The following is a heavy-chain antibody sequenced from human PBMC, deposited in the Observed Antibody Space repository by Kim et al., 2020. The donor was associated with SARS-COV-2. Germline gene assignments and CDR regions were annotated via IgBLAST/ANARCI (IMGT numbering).Heavy chain of an antibody. V-gene: IGHV3-33*01. J-gene: IGHJ4*02. CDR2: IWYDGDNK. Sequence: GGSLRLSCAAPRFTFSSYGMHWVRQAPGKGLEWVAVIWYDGDNKYYAGSVKGRFTISRDNSKNTLYLQMNSLRAEDTAVYYCTRDFYEFWSGFIDYWGQGTLVTVSS. CDR1: RFTFSSYG. CDR3: TRDFYEFWSGFIDY. D-gene: IGHD3-3*01.